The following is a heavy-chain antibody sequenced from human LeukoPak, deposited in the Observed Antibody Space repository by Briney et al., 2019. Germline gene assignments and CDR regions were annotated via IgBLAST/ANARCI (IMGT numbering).Heavy chain of an antibody. Sequence: PGGSLRLSCAASGFTFSSYEMNCVRQAPGKGLEWVSYISSSVGTIYYADSVKGRFTISRDNAKKSLYLQMNSLRAEDTAVYYCTRDSGGYYFDYWGQGTLVTVSS. CDR2: ISSSVGTI. V-gene: IGHV3-48*03. D-gene: IGHD3-10*01. CDR1: GFTFSSYE. CDR3: TRDSGGYYFDY. J-gene: IGHJ4*02.